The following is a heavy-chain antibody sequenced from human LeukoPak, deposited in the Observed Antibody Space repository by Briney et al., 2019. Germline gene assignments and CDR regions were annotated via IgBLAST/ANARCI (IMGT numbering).Heavy chain of an antibody. J-gene: IGHJ6*04. CDR1: GGSMTNYY. CDR2: IHYSGST. V-gene: IGHV4-59*01. D-gene: IGHD3-22*01. Sequence: SETLSLTCSVSGGSMTNYYWTWIRQPPGKGLEWIGHIHYSGSTNYNPSLRSRVTISVDTSKNQFSLKLTSVTAADTAVYYCARTYYDSCHYYPPGDVWGKGTTVTVSS. CDR3: ARTYYDSCHYYPPGDV.